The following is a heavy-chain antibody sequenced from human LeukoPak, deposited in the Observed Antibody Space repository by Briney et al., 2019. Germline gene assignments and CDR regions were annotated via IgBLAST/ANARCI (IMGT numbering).Heavy chain of an antibody. D-gene: IGHD3-10*01. J-gene: IGHJ6*02. V-gene: IGHV3-23*01. CDR3: AKDIWFGELLHYYYYYGMDF. Sequence: PGGSLRLSCAASGFTFCSYAMSWVRQAPGKGLEWVSALIGGVGSIYYAGCVEGWFHISRDNSKNTLYLQMNSVRAEDTAVYYCAKDIWFGELLHYYYYYGMDFWGQGTTVTVSS. CDR1: GFTFCSYA. CDR2: LIGGVGSI.